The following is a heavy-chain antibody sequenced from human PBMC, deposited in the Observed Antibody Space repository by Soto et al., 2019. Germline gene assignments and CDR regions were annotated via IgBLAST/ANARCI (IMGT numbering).Heavy chain of an antibody. CDR2: IIPIFGTA. D-gene: IGHD3-3*01. J-gene: IGHJ6*02. Sequence: SVKVSCKASGGTFSSYAISWVRQAPGQGLEWMGGIIPIFGTANYAQKFQGRVTITADESTSTDYMELSSLRSEDTAVYYCARVLRFLEWSNYYYGMDVWGQGTAVTVS. V-gene: IGHV1-69*13. CDR3: ARVLRFLEWSNYYYGMDV. CDR1: GGTFSSYA.